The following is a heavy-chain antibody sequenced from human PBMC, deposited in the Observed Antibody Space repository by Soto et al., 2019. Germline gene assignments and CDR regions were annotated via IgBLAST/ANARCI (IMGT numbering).Heavy chain of an antibody. CDR1: DEYVSRTYAY. CDR3: AVVDTTMASHYYAGMDG. D-gene: IGHD5-18*01. V-gene: IGHV4-39*01. J-gene: IGHJ6*02. CDR2: IYHSGTT. Sequence: FVTRSVKRRVCDEYVSRTYAYYYRIHQSPGKGLEWIGAIYHSGTTDCNPSLKSRVMISVDTPKNQVSLKLSSVTAADTAVYYCAVVDTTMASHYYAGMDGWGHGTTVTFS.